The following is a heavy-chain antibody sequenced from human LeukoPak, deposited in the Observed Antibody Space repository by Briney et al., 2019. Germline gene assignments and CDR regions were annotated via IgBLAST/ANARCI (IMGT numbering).Heavy chain of an antibody. CDR3: ARDRLDVQQLVEGAFDI. CDR1: GGSISSSSYY. Sequence: SETLSLTCTVSGGSISSSSYYWGWIRQPPGKGLEWIGEIYHSGSTNYNPSLKSRVTISVDKSENQFSLKLSSVTAADTAVYYCARDRLDVQQLVEGAFDIWGQGTMVTVSS. D-gene: IGHD6-13*01. V-gene: IGHV4-39*07. CDR2: IYHSGST. J-gene: IGHJ3*02.